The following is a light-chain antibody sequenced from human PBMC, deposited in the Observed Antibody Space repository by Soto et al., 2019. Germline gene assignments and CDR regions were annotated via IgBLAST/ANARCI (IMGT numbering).Light chain of an antibody. V-gene: IGLV1-40*01. CDR3: QSYDSSRSGSRV. Sequence: QSVLTQPPSVSGAPGQRVTISCTGSSSNSGAGYDLHWYQQLPGTAPKLLIYGNSNRPSGVPDRFSGSKSGTSASLAITGVQAEDEADYYCQSYDSSRSGSRVFGTGTKLTVL. J-gene: IGLJ1*01. CDR1: SSNSGAGYD. CDR2: GNS.